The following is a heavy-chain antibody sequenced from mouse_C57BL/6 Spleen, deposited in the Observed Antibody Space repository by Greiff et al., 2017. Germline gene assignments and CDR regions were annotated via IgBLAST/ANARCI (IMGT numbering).Heavy chain of an antibody. V-gene: IGHV1-4*01. CDR1: GYTFTSYT. D-gene: IGHD2-4*01. CDR2: INPSSGYT. J-gene: IGHJ3*01. CDR3: ARGQIYYDYDEFAY. Sequence: QVQLQQSGAELARPGASVKMSCKASGYTFTSYTMHWVKQRPGQGLEWIGYINPSSGYTKYNQKFKDKATLTADKSSSTAYRQLSSLTYEDSAVYYCARGQIYYDYDEFAYWGQGTLVTVSA.